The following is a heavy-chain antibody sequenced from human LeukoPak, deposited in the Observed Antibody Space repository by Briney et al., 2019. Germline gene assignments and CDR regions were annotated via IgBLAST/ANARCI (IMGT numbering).Heavy chain of an antibody. Sequence: PGGSLRLSCAASGFTFDDYAMHWVRQAPGKGLEWVSGISWNSGSIGYADSVKGRFTISRDNAKNSLYLQMNSLRAEDTALYYCVRFQQQILWGQGTLVTVSS. D-gene: IGHD3-3*01. V-gene: IGHV3-9*01. CDR1: GFTFDDYA. CDR3: VRFQQQIL. CDR2: ISWNSGSI. J-gene: IGHJ4*02.